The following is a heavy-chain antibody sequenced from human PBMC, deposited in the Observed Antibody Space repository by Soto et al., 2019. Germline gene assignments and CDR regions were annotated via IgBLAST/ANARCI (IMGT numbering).Heavy chain of an antibody. CDR3: AKDYYDSSGYPDY. V-gene: IGHV3-30*18. CDR2: ISYDGSNK. Sequence: QVQLVESGGGVVQPGRSLRLSCAASGFTFSSYGMHWVRQAPGKGLEWVAVISYDGSNKYYADSVKGRFTISRDNSKNTLYLQMNSLRAEDTAGYYCAKDYYDSSGYPDYWGQGTLVTVSS. CDR1: GFTFSSYG. J-gene: IGHJ4*02. D-gene: IGHD3-22*01.